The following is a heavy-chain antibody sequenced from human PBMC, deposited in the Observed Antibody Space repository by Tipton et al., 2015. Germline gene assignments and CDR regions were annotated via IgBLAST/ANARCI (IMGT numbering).Heavy chain of an antibody. V-gene: IGHV1-69*01. J-gene: IGHJ5*02. CDR2: VNPTLGTP. Sequence: QLVQSGAEVKKPGSSVKISCKASGGTFINYVVSWVRQDPGQGLEWMGGVNPTLGTPNYAQKFRGRVTISVDESTNTAYMELSSLRSEDTAVYYCMRSMRYGTAFDPWGQGTLVTVSS. CDR3: MRSMRYGTAFDP. CDR1: GGTFINYV. D-gene: IGHD5-18*01.